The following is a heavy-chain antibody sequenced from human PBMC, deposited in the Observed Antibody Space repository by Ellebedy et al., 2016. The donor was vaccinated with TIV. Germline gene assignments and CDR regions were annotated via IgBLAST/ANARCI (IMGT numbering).Heavy chain of an antibody. Sequence: GESLKISXAASGFSFSFYAMHWVRQAPAKGLEWVAVISYDGSTQYYVDSVKGRVTISRDNSRNRLYLQMNSLRPEDTAVYYCAKDYSYYDTSGEAFDIWGQGTMVTVAS. D-gene: IGHD3-22*01. CDR1: GFSFSFYA. CDR2: ISYDGSTQ. CDR3: AKDYSYYDTSGEAFDI. V-gene: IGHV3-30*18. J-gene: IGHJ3*02.